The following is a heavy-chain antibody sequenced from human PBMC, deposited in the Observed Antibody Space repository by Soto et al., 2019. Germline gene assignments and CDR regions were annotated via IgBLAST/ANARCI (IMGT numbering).Heavy chain of an antibody. J-gene: IGHJ6*01. D-gene: IGHD1-26*01. CDR3: ARYRGVGPPLASNFYYFHCRDV. CDR1: GYSFTNYG. CDR2: ISAYNGNT. V-gene: IGHV1-18*03. Sequence: QDQLVQSGVEVKKPGASVKVYCKASGYSFTNYGITWVRQAPGQGLEWMGWISAYNGNTKHAQKIQGRVTITTDSSTLISNLEFRGLTSVDLAGYYFARYRGVGPPLASNFYYFHCRDVLVQWIMDTVSS.